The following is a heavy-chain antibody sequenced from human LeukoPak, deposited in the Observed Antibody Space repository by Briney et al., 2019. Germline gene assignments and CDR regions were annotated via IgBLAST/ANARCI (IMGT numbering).Heavy chain of an antibody. Sequence: GSLRLSCAASGFTFSTYWMNWVRQAPGKGLEWVASIKPDGSGTYYVDSVKDRFTISRDNARNSLYLQMYSLRAEDTALYYCARSLDVWGQGTMVTVSS. CDR3: ARSLDV. CDR1: GFTFSTYW. J-gene: IGHJ3*01. V-gene: IGHV3-7*03. CDR2: IKPDGSGT.